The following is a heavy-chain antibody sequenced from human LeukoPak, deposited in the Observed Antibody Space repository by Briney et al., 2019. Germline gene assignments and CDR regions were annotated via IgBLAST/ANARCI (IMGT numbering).Heavy chain of an antibody. CDR2: ISHSGST. CDR1: GGSFSGYY. V-gene: IGHV4-34*01. D-gene: IGHD3-3*01. J-gene: IGHJ4*02. CDR3: ARLTIFGVVINNYFDY. Sequence: SETLSLTCAVYGGSFSGYYWSWIRQPPGKGLEWIGEISHSGSTNYNPSLKSRVTISVDTSKNQFSLKLSSVTAADTAVYYCARLTIFGVVINNYFDYWGQGTLVTVSS.